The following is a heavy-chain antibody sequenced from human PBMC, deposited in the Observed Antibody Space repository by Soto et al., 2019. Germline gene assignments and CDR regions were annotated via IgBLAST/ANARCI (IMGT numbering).Heavy chain of an antibody. Sequence: TLSLTCTVSGGSISSGDYYWSWIRQPPGKGLEWIGYIYYSGSTYYNPSLKSRVTISVDTSKNQFSLKLSSVTAADTAVYYCARGGGGYYSSTSWRWFDPWGQGTLVTVSS. CDR1: GGSISSGDYY. V-gene: IGHV4-30-4*01. CDR3: ARGGGGYYSSTSWRWFDP. J-gene: IGHJ5*02. D-gene: IGHD2-2*01. CDR2: IYYSGST.